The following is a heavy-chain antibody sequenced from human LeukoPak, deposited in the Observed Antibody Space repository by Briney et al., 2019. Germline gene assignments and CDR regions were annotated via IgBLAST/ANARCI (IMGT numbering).Heavy chain of an antibody. D-gene: IGHD3-16*01. J-gene: IGHJ4*02. V-gene: IGHV1-8*01. CDR3: ARGYDYAPLGTPDY. CDR1: GYTFTSYD. CDR2: MNPNSSNT. Sequence: ASVKVSCKASGYTFTSYDINWVRQATGQGLEWMGWMNPNSSNTGYAQKFQGRVTMTRNTSISTAYMELSSLRSGDTAVYYCARGYDYAPLGTPDYWGQGTLVTVSS.